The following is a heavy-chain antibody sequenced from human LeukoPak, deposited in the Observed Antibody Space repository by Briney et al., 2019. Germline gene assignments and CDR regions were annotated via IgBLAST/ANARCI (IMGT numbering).Heavy chain of an antibody. CDR2: IKSKTDGGTT. Sequence: PGGSLRLSCAASGFTFSNAWMSWVRQAPGKGLEWVGRIKSKTDGGTTDYAAPVKGRFTISRDDSKNTAYLQMNSLKTEDTAVYYCTRQRDSSGYHDYWGQGTLVTVSS. D-gene: IGHD3-22*01. CDR3: TRQRDSSGYHDY. J-gene: IGHJ4*02. CDR1: GFTFSNAW. V-gene: IGHV3-15*01.